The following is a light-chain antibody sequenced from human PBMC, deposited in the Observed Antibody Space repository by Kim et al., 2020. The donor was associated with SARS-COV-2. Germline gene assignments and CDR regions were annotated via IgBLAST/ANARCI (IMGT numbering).Light chain of an antibody. Sequence: APGKTARVTCGGNNIGSKSVHWYQQKPGPAPVLVIYYDSDRPSGIPERFSGCNSGNTATLTISRVEAGDEADYYCQVWDSSSDHPVFGGGTKLTVL. J-gene: IGLJ3*02. V-gene: IGLV3-21*04. CDR3: QVWDSSSDHPV. CDR2: YDS. CDR1: NIGSKS.